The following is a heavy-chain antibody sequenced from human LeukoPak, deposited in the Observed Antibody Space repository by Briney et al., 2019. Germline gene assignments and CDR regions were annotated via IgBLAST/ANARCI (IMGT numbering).Heavy chain of an antibody. J-gene: IGHJ5*02. CDR3: ASLGGYYYDSSGPSPWFDP. V-gene: IGHV3-30*04. CDR2: ISYDGSNK. CDR1: GFTFSSYA. Sequence: PGRSLRLSCAASGFTFSSYAMHWVRQAPGKGLGWVAVISYDGSNKYYADSVKGRFTISSDNSKNTLYLQMNSLRAEDTAVYYCASLGGYYYDSSGPSPWFDPWGQGTLVTVSS. D-gene: IGHD3-22*01.